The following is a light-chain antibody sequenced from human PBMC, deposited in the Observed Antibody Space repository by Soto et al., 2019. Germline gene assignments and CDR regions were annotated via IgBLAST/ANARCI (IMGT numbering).Light chain of an antibody. CDR2: EVS. Sequence: QSVLTQPASVSGPPGQSITISCTGTSSDVGGYGSVSWYQQHPGKAPKLMIYEVSNRPSGASNRFSGSKSGNTASLTISGLQAEDDADYYCSSYTSSGTYVFGTGTKVTVL. CDR1: SSDVGGYGS. V-gene: IGLV2-14*01. J-gene: IGLJ1*01. CDR3: SSYTSSGTYV.